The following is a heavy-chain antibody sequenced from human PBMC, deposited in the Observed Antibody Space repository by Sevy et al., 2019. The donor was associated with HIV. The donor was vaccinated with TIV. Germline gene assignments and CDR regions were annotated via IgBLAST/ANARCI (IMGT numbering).Heavy chain of an antibody. J-gene: IGHJ3*02. Sequence: SETLSLTCAVYSGSFSGYYWSWIRQPPGKGLEWIWEINHSGSANYNPSLKSRVTISVDTSKNQFSLKLGSVTAADTAVYYCARHCSSISCSHAFDIWGLGTMVTVSS. CDR1: SGSFSGYY. V-gene: IGHV4-34*01. CDR3: ARHCSSISCSHAFDI. CDR2: INHSGSA. D-gene: IGHD2-2*01.